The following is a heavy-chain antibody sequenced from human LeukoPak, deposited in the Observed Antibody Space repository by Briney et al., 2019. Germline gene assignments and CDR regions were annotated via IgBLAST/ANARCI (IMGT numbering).Heavy chain of an antibody. CDR1: GFTFSSYG. V-gene: IGHV3-33*06. CDR3: AKLAPAGYSSGWLDY. D-gene: IGHD6-19*01. CDR2: IWYDGSNK. Sequence: QSGRSLRLSCAASGFTFSSYGMHWVRQAPGKGLEWVAVIWYDGSNKYYADSVKGRFTISRDNSKNTLYLQMNSLRAEDTAVYYCAKLAPAGYSSGWLDYWGQGTLVTVS. J-gene: IGHJ4*02.